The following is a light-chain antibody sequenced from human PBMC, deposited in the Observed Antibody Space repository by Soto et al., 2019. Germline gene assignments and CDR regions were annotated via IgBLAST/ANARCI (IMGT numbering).Light chain of an antibody. CDR1: SSDIGNYDF. CDR2: EVI. CDR3: ISYTTSTSFIL. Sequence: QSALTQPASVSGSPGQSITISCTGTSSDIGNYDFVSWYQQVPGTAPKAMIYEVISRPSGVSNRFSGSKSGNTASLTISGLQAEDEAYYYCISYTTSTSFILFGGGTKLTVL. V-gene: IGLV2-14*01. J-gene: IGLJ2*01.